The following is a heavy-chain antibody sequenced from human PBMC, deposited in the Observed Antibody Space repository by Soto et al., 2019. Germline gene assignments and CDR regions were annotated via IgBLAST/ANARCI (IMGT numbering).Heavy chain of an antibody. Sequence: PGGSLRLSCAASGFTFSSYWMSWVRQAPGQGLEWVANLKQDGSEKYYVDSVKGRFTLSRDNAKNSLYLQMNSLRAEDTAVYYCAMLGVGGYYSHYYYGMDVWGQGTTVTVSS. CDR2: LKQDGSEK. CDR3: AMLGVGGYYSHYYYGMDV. V-gene: IGHV3-7*03. J-gene: IGHJ6*02. CDR1: GFTFSSYW. D-gene: IGHD3-22*01.